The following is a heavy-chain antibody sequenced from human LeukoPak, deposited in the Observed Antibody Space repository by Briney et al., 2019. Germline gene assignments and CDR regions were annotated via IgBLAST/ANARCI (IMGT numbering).Heavy chain of an antibody. CDR1: GYTFTSYD. J-gene: IGHJ5*02. V-gene: IGHV1-8*01. CDR2: MNPNSGNT. CDR3: ARGPRRRPNWFDP. Sequence: ASVKVSCKASGYTFTSYDINWVRQATGQGRDWMGWMNPNSGNTGYAQKFQGRVTMTRNTPISTAYMELSSLRSEDTDVYYCARGPRRRPNWFDPWGQGTLVTVSS.